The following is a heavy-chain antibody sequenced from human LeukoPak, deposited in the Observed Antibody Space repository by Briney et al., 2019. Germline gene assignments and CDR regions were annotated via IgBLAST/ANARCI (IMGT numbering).Heavy chain of an antibody. CDR1: GGSVSSGSYY. CDR2: IYYSGST. D-gene: IGHD4-17*01. CDR3: ARVAYGDYGMDV. J-gene: IGHJ6*02. V-gene: IGHV4-61*01. Sequence: SETLSLTCTVSGGSVSSGSYYWSWIRQPPGKGLEWIGYIYYSGSTNYNPSLKSRVTISVDTSKNQFSLKLSSVTAADTAVYYCARVAYGDYGMDVWGQGTTVTVSS.